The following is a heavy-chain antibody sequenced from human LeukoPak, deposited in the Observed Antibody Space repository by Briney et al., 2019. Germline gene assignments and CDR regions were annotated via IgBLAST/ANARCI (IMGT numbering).Heavy chain of an antibody. Sequence: PSETLSLTCTVSSGSFRTYYWSWIRQPPGKGLEWIGYIFYNEGTNYNPSLKSRVTISVDTSKNQFSLKLSSVTAADTAVYYCALRTRAYYDILTGPNWFDPWGQGTLVTVPS. V-gene: IGHV4-59*12. J-gene: IGHJ5*02. CDR1: SGSFRTYY. D-gene: IGHD3-9*01. CDR3: ALRTRAYYDILTGPNWFDP. CDR2: IFYNEGT.